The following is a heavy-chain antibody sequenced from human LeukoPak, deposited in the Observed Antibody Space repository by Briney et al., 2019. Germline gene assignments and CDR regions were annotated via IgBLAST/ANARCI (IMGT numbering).Heavy chain of an antibody. V-gene: IGHV5-10-1*01. CDR1: GYSFTTYW. D-gene: IGHD6-25*01. Sequence: GESLRISGRGSGYSFTTYWISWVRQMPGKGLEWMGRIDPSDSYTKYNPSFQGHVTISADKSISTAYLQWSSLKASDSAMYYCARRYSSDYYWDDWGQGTLVTVSS. CDR3: ARRYSSDYYWDD. CDR2: IDPSDSYT. J-gene: IGHJ4*02.